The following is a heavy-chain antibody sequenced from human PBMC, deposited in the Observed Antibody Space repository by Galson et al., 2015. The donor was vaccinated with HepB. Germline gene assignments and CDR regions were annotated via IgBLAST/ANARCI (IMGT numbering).Heavy chain of an antibody. D-gene: IGHD3-10*01. CDR3: ARGPWFGELTGIVVFQH. V-gene: IGHV1-18*04. J-gene: IGHJ1*01. CDR2: INPYNGGI. CDR1: GYTFTSYG. Sequence: SVKVSCKASGYTFTSYGISWVRQAPGQGLEWVGWINPYNGGINYAQKFQARVTMTTDTSTSTAYMELRSPTSDDTAVYFCARGPWFGELTGIVVFQHWGQGTLVTVSS.